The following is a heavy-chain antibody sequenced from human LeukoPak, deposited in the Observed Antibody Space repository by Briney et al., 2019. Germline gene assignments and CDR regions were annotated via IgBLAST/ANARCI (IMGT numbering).Heavy chain of an antibody. CDR1: GGSISSSSYY. CDR3: ARASDSSGYQTKSTPLGY. V-gene: IGHV4-39*07. J-gene: IGHJ4*02. Sequence: KTSETLSLTCTVSGGSISSSSYYWGWIRQPPGKGLEWIGSIYYSGSTYYNPSLKSRVTISVDTSKNQFSLKLSSVTAADTAVYYCARASDSSGYQTKSTPLGYWGQGTLVTVSS. D-gene: IGHD3-22*01. CDR2: IYYSGST.